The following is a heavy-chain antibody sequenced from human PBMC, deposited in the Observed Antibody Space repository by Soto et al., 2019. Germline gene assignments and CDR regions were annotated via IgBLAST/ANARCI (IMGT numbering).Heavy chain of an antibody. CDR2: VSSSGSTI. J-gene: IGHJ4*02. V-gene: IGHV3-48*02. D-gene: IGHD3-22*01. Sequence: DVQLVESGGGLVQPGGSLRLSCAASGFTFSSYSMNWVRQAPGKGLEWVSYVSSSGSTIYYADSVKGRFTISRDNAKNSLYLQMNSLRDEDTAVYYCARGNPITMIVVVAPAFDYWGQGTLVTVSS. CDR1: GFTFSSYS. CDR3: ARGNPITMIVVVAPAFDY.